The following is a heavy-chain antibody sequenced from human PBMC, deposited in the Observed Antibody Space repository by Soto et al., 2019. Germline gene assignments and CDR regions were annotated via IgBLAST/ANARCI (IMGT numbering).Heavy chain of an antibody. V-gene: IGHV4-59*01. CDR3: ARDRILTGYYYYSGTDV. CDR1: GGSISSYY. CDR2: IYYSGST. D-gene: IGHD3-9*01. Sequence: AETLSLTCTVSGGSISSYYWSWIRQPPGKGLEWIGYIYYSGSTNYNPSLKSRVTISVDTSKNQFSLKLSSVTAADTAVYYCARDRILTGYYYYSGTDVRGQGTTVTVSS. J-gene: IGHJ6*02.